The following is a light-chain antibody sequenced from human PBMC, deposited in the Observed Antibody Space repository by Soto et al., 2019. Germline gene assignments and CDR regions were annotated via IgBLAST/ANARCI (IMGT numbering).Light chain of an antibody. Sequence: QSVLTQPASVSGSPGQSITISCNGTSSDVGGYNYVSWYQQHPGIAPKLLIYGVTNRPSGVSTRFSGSKSGNTASLTISGLQAEDEADYHCSSYTSASTLLYLFGTGTKVTVL. V-gene: IGLV2-14*01. CDR2: GVT. J-gene: IGLJ1*01. CDR1: SSDVGGYNY. CDR3: SSYTSASTLLYL.